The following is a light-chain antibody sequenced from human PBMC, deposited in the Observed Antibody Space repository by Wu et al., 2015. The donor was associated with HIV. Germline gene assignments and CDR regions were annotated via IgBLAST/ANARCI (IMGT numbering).Light chain of an antibody. CDR1: QSISTY. V-gene: IGKV3-11*01. Sequence: EIVLTQFPATLSLSPGERAILSCRAGQSISTYLAWYQQKPGQAPRLLISDASNRATGIPDRFSGSGSGTDFTLTISRLEPEDFAIYYCQQYANSPQTFGQGTKVEIK. CDR2: DAS. CDR3: QQYANSPQT. J-gene: IGKJ1*01.